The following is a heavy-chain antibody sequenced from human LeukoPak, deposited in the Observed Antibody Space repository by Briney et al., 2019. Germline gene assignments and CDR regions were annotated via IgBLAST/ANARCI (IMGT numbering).Heavy chain of an antibody. CDR3: AKGVSDEAYYYDSSGYQTLYYYCYYGMDV. CDR1: GFTSSSYA. D-gene: IGHD3-22*01. CDR2: ISGSGGST. Sequence: PGGSLRLSCAASGFTSSSYAMSWVRQAPGKGLEWVSAISGSGGSTYYADSVKGRFTISRDNSKNTLYLQMNSLRAEDTAVYYCAKGVSDEAYYYDSSGYQTLYYYCYYGMDVWGQGTTVTVSS. J-gene: IGHJ6*02. V-gene: IGHV3-23*01.